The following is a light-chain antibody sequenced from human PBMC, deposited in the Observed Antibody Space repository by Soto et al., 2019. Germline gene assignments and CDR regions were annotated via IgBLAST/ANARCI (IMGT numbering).Light chain of an antibody. J-gene: IGKJ1*01. CDR3: QQYKNWPRT. Sequence: EVVMTQSPDSLSVSPGERATLSCRASQSVSSNLAWYQQKLGQAPRLLIYGASTRATGISARFSGSGSGTDFTLTISSLQSEDFAIYYCQQYKNWPRTFGQGTRVEIK. CDR2: GAS. V-gene: IGKV3-15*01. CDR1: QSVSSN.